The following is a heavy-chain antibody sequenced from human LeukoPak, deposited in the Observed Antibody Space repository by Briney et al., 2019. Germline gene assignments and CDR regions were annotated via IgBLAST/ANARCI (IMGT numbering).Heavy chain of an antibody. CDR1: GYTFTGYY. V-gene: IGHV1-2*02. CDR2: INPSGGST. Sequence: ASVKVSCKASGYTFTGYYMHWVRQAPGQGLEWMGIINPSGGSTSYAQKFQGRVTMTRDTSISTAYMELSRLRSDDTAVYYCARVTQEYYDSSGYNSDYWGQGTLVTVSS. D-gene: IGHD3-22*01. CDR3: ARVTQEYYDSSGYNSDY. J-gene: IGHJ4*02.